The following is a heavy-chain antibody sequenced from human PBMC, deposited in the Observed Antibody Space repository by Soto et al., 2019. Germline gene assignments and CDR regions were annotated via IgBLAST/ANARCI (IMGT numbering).Heavy chain of an antibody. Sequence: EVQLLESGGGLVQPGGSLRLSCAASGFTFSNYAMSWVRQAPGKGLEWVSAIRGSGDTTYYADSVKGRFTISRDNSKNTLYLQMNSLRADDTALYYCAKTRSGWYEGLDYWGQGTLVTVSS. CDR2: IRGSGDTT. D-gene: IGHD6-19*01. CDR1: GFTFSNYA. V-gene: IGHV3-23*01. J-gene: IGHJ4*02. CDR3: AKTRSGWYEGLDY.